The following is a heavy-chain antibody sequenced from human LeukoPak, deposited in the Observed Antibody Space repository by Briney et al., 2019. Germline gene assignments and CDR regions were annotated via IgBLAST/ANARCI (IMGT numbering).Heavy chain of an antibody. J-gene: IGHJ5*02. D-gene: IGHD3-3*01. V-gene: IGHV3-7*01. CDR2: IKQDGSEK. Sequence: GGSLRLSCAASGFTFSSYWMSWVRQAPGKGLEWVANIKQDGSEKYYVDSVKGRFTISRDNAKNSLYLQMNSLRAEDTAVYYCARGRSENDFWSGYYKGSNWFDPWGQGTLVTVSS. CDR1: GFTFSSYW. CDR3: ARGRSENDFWSGYYKGSNWFDP.